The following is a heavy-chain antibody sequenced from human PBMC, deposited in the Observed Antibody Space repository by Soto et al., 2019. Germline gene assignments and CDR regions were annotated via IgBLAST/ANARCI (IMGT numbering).Heavy chain of an antibody. V-gene: IGHV1-69*13. Sequence: SVKVSCKASGGTFSSYAISWVRQAPGQGLEWMGGIIPIFGTANYAQKFQGRGTITADESTSTAYMELSSLRSEDTAVYYCASDRVRHVTIFVVVNYYYYGMDVWGQGATVTVSS. CDR3: ASDRVRHVTIFVVVNYYYYGMDV. D-gene: IGHD3-3*01. CDR2: IIPIFGTA. CDR1: GGTFSSYA. J-gene: IGHJ6*02.